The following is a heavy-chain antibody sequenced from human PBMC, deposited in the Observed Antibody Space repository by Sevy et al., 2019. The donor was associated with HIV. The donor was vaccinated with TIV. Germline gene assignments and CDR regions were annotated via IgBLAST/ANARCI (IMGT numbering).Heavy chain of an antibody. J-gene: IGHJ6*03. V-gene: IGHV5-51*01. CDR2: IYPGDSDT. Sequence: GESLKISCKGSGYSFTSYWIGWVRQMPGKGLEWMGIIYPGDSDTRYSPSFQGQVTISADKSISTAYLQWSSLKASDTAMCYCARHKAGYDSDYYYYYYMDVWGKGTTVTVSS. CDR1: GYSFTSYW. CDR3: ARHKAGYDSDYYYYYYMDV. D-gene: IGHD5-12*01.